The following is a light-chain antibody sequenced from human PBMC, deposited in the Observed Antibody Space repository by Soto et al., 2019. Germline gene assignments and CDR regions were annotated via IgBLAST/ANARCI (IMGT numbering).Light chain of an antibody. CDR2: EVS. CDR3: SSYTSSSPNWV. V-gene: IGLV2-14*01. Sequence: QSVLTQPASVSGSPGQSITISCTGTSSDVGGYNYVSWYQQHPGKAPKLMIYEVSNRPSGVSNRFSGSKSGNTASLTISGRQAEDEADYYCSSYTSSSPNWVFGGGTKLTVL. J-gene: IGLJ3*02. CDR1: SSDVGGYNY.